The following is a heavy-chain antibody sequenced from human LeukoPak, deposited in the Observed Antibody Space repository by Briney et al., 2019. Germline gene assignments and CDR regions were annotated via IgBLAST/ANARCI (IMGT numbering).Heavy chain of an antibody. Sequence: KASETLSLTCTVSGGSISSYHWNWIRQSAGKGLEWIGRIYTSGSTNYNPSLKSRVTMSVDTSNNQFSLKLTSVTAADTAVYYCARDGWGTSGWDPWGRGTLVTVSS. CDR2: IYTSGST. CDR1: GGSISSYH. D-gene: IGHD6-19*01. V-gene: IGHV4-4*07. J-gene: IGHJ4*02. CDR3: ARDGWGTSGWDP.